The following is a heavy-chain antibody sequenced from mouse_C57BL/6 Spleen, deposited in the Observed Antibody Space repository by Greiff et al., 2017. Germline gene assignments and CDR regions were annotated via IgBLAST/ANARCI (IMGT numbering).Heavy chain of an antibody. V-gene: IGHV5-17*01. CDR2: ISSGSSTI. Sequence: DVQLVESGGGLVKPGGSLKLSCAASGFTFSDYGMHWVRQAPEKGLEWVAYISSGSSTIYYADTVKGRFTISRDNAKNTLFLQMTSLRSKDTAMYYCAKLGHYDYWGQGTTLTVSS. J-gene: IGHJ2*01. CDR1: GFTFSDYG. D-gene: IGHD4-1*01. CDR3: AKLGHYDY.